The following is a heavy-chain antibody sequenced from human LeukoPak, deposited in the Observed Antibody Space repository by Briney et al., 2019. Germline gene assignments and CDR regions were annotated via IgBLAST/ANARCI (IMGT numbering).Heavy chain of an antibody. D-gene: IGHD3-3*01. CDR3: ARARWGLEYYFDF. CDR1: GGSFSGYY. J-gene: IGHJ4*02. V-gene: IGHV4-34*01. Sequence: PETLSLTCAVYGGSFSGYYWSWIRQPPGKGLEWIGEINHSGTTNYNPSLMSRVTISVDTSKNQFSLKLSSVTAADTALHYCARARWGLEYYFDFWGQGTLVTVSS. CDR2: INHSGTT.